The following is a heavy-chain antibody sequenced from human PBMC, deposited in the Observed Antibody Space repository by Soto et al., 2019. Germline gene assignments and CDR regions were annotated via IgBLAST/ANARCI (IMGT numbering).Heavy chain of an antibody. V-gene: IGHV3-7*03. J-gene: IGHJ6*02. CDR3: ARLATARYCSSTSCYQVYYYYGMDV. CDR2: IKQDGSEK. D-gene: IGHD2-2*01. CDR1: GFTFSSYW. Sequence: PGGSLRLSCAASGFTFSSYWMSWVRQAPGKGLEWVANIKQDGSEKYYVDSVKGRFTISRDNAKNSLYLQMNSLRAEDTAVYYCARLATARYCSSTSCYQVYYYYGMDVWGQGTTVTVSS.